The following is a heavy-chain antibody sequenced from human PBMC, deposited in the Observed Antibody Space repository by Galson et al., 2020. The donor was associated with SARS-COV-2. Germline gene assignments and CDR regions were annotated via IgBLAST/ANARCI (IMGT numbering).Heavy chain of an antibody. D-gene: IGHD1-26*01. CDR3: ARHGRGELLFPFDY. CDR1: GGSISSSIYF. CDR2: TYDSGST. V-gene: IGHV4-39*01. J-gene: IGHJ4*02. Sequence: SETLSLTCTVAGGSISSSIYFWAWIRQPPGKALQWIRTTYDSGSTYYDPSLKSRLTISVDTSKNQFSLKLSSVTAADTAVYYCARHGRGELLFPFDYWGQGILVTVSS.